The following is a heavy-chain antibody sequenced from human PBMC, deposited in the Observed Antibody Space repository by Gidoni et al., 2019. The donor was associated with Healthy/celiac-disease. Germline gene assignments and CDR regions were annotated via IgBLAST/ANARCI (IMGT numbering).Heavy chain of an antibody. CDR3: ARERGIAAAIMDV. D-gene: IGHD6-13*01. J-gene: IGHJ6*02. CDR2: IYYSGST. Sequence: QVQLQESGPGLVKPSETLSLPCTVSGGSVSSGSYYWSWIRQPPGKGLEWIGYIYYSGSTNYNPSLKSRVTISVDTSKNQFSLKLSSVTAADTAVYYCARERGIAAAIMDVWGQGTTVTVSS. V-gene: IGHV4-61*01. CDR1: GGSVSSGSYY.